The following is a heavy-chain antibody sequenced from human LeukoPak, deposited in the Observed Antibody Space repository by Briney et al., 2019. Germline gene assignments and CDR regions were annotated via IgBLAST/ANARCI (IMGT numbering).Heavy chain of an antibody. J-gene: IGHJ4*02. CDR2: INSDGSST. V-gene: IGHV3-74*01. CDR3: ARDRSYYGYFDS. CDR1: GFHFDSSW. Sequence: GGSLRLFCAGSGFHFDSSWMHWVRQGPGGGLVGVSRINSDGSSTTYADSVKGRFTISRDNAKNKLYLQMNSLRAEDTAVYYCARDRSYYGYFDSWGQGTLVTVSS. D-gene: IGHD1-26*01.